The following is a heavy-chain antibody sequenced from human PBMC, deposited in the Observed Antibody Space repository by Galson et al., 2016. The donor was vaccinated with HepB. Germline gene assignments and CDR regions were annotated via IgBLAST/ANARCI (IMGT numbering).Heavy chain of an antibody. V-gene: IGHV3-23*01. Sequence: SLRLSCAASGFTLSSYAMHWVRQAPGKGLQWVTSISDTGATTYYADSVKGRFTISRDNSKSTMYLQMNGLRAEDTALYFCASAGYNYVPLDSWGQGALVIVSS. CDR2: ISDTGATT. D-gene: IGHD5-24*01. CDR1: GFTLSSYA. J-gene: IGHJ4*02. CDR3: ASAGYNYVPLDS.